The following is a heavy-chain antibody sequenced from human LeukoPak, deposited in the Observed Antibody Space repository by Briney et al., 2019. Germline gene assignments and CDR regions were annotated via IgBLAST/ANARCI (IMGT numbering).Heavy chain of an antibody. J-gene: IGHJ4*02. D-gene: IGHD2-15*01. CDR3: ARDRVCSGGSCYSGFDY. Sequence: KPGGSLRLSCAASGFTFSDYYMSWIRQAPGKGLERVSYISSSSSYTNYADSVKGRFTISRDNAKNSLYLQMNSLRAEDTAVYYCARDRVCSGGSCYSGFDYWGQGTLVTVSS. CDR1: GFTFSDYY. V-gene: IGHV3-11*06. CDR2: ISSSSSYT.